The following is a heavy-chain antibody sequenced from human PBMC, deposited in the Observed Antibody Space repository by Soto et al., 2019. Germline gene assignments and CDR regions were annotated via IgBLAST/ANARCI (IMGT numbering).Heavy chain of an antibody. CDR1: GFPFSDYY. Sequence: QVQLVESGGGLVKPGGSLRLSCAASGFPFSDYYMSWTRQAPGKGLEWVSYISSSATTIYYADSVKGRFTISRDNAKNSLYLQMNGLRADDTAVYYCARDPLHYGSGFDYWGQGTLVTVSS. CDR2: ISSSATTI. D-gene: IGHD3-10*01. CDR3: ARDPLHYGSGFDY. V-gene: IGHV3-11*01. J-gene: IGHJ4*02.